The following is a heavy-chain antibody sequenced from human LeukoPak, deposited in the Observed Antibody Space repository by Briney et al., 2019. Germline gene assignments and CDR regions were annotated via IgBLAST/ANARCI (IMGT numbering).Heavy chain of an antibody. CDR1: GFIFSDHW. CDR3: TRGMNPER. CDR2: IKQDGSEK. J-gene: IGHJ4*02. Sequence: AGGSLRLSCAASGFIFSDHWMTWVRQIPGKGMEWVANIKQDGSEKYYVDSVRERFTISRDNTQNYLYVQMNSLRVEDTAIYYCTRGMNPERWGQGTLITVSS. V-gene: IGHV3-7*01. D-gene: IGHD1-14*01.